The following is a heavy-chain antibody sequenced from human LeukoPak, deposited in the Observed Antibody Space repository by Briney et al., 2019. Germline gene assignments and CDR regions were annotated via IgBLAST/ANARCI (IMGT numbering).Heavy chain of an antibody. Sequence: SETLSLTCTVSGGSISSYYWSWIRQPPGKGLEWIGYIYYSGSTNYNPSLKSRVTISVDTSKNQCSLKLSSVTAADTAVYYCASMVRGASTFDYWGQGTLVTVSS. CDR1: GGSISSYY. CDR2: IYYSGST. CDR3: ASMVRGASTFDY. V-gene: IGHV4-59*08. D-gene: IGHD3-10*01. J-gene: IGHJ4*02.